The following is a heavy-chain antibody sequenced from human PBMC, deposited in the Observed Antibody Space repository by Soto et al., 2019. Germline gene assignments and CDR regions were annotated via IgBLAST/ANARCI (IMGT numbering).Heavy chain of an antibody. Sequence: QVQLVQSGAEEKKPGASVKVSCKASGYTFTSYAMHWVRQAPGQRLEWMGWVNAGNGNTKYSQKFQGRVTITRDTSASTAYMELSSLRSEDTAVYYCARGTVVTHFDYWGQGTLVTVSS. CDR1: GYTFTSYA. J-gene: IGHJ4*02. V-gene: IGHV1-3*05. D-gene: IGHD2-15*01. CDR2: VNAGNGNT. CDR3: ARGTVVTHFDY.